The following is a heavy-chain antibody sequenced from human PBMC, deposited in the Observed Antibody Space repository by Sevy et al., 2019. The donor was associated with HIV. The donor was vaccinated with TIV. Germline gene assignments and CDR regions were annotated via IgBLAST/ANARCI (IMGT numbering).Heavy chain of an antibody. J-gene: IGHJ6*02. D-gene: IGHD3-3*01. CDR3: AKGLILEWSWYGMDV. V-gene: IGHV3-23*03. Sequence: GGSLRLSCAASGFTFSGYAMNWVRQAPGKGLEWVSVIYSDSNTYYADSVKGRFTISRDNSKNTLYLQMKSLRAEDTAVYYCAKGLILEWSWYGMDVWGQGTTVTVSS. CDR1: GFTFSGYA. CDR2: IYSDSNT.